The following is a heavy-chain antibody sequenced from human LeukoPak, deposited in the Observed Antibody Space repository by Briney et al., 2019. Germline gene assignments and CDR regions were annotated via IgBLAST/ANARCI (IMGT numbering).Heavy chain of an antibody. Sequence: PSETLSLTCAVYGGSFSGYYWSWIRQPPGKGLEWVSYISGSSSTIYYADSVKGRFTISRDNAKNSLYLQMNSLRAEDTAVYYCARDGGWLFDYWGQGTLVTVSS. V-gene: IGHV3-11*04. D-gene: IGHD3-9*01. CDR2: ISGSSSTI. CDR1: GGSFSGYY. CDR3: ARDGGWLFDY. J-gene: IGHJ4*02.